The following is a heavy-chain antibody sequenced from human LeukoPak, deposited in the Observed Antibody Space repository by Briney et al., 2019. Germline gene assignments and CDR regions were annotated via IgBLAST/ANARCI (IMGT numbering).Heavy chain of an antibody. Sequence: SETLSLTCAVYGGSFSGYYWSWIRQPPGKGLEWIGEINHSGSTYYNPSLKSRVTISVDTSKNQFSLKLSSVTAADTAVYYCARGRRGYYYDSSGYYLDGMDVWGQGTTVTVSS. CDR1: GGSFSGYY. CDR3: ARGRRGYYYDSSGYYLDGMDV. J-gene: IGHJ6*02. V-gene: IGHV4-34*01. CDR2: INHSGST. D-gene: IGHD3-22*01.